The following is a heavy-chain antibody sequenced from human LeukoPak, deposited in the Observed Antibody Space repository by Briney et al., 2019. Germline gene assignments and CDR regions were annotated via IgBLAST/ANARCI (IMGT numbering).Heavy chain of an antibody. Sequence: SETLSLSCTLSGGSTRSYYWSWIRQLPEEGLEWIGYISDIGRTNYNHSLRSRVTISVDTSKKQFSLKLSSVTDADTAVYYCARGGYARHPDYWGQGTLVTVSS. J-gene: IGHJ4*02. CDR3: ARGGYARHPDY. CDR2: ISDIGRT. D-gene: IGHD2-15*01. V-gene: IGHV4-59*01. CDR1: GGSTRSYY.